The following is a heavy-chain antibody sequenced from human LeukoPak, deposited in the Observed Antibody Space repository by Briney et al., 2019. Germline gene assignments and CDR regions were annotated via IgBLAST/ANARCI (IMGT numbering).Heavy chain of an antibody. CDR2: IGAYNGNT. Sequence: GASVKVSCTASGYTFTSFGISWVRQAPGQGLEWTGWIGAYNGNTNYAQKFQGRVTVTTDTSTSTAYMELRSLRSDDTAVYYCAREKNYGMDVWGQGTTVTVSS. J-gene: IGHJ6*02. D-gene: IGHD2/OR15-2a*01. V-gene: IGHV1-18*01. CDR3: AREKNYGMDV. CDR1: GYTFTSFG.